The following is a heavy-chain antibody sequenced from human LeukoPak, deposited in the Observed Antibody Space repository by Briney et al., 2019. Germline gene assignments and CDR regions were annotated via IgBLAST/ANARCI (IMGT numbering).Heavy chain of an antibody. J-gene: IGHJ4*02. D-gene: IGHD6-19*01. CDR3: AFSSNGWYGFDY. CDR2: INPNNGGT. V-gene: IGHV1-2*02. Sequence: GASVKVSCKASGYSFTSYDISWVRQAPGQGLEWMDWINPNNGGTDFAQNFQGRVTMTRDMSITTAYMELSSLGSDDTAVYYCAFSSNGWYGFDYWGQGTLVTVSS. CDR1: GYSFTSYD.